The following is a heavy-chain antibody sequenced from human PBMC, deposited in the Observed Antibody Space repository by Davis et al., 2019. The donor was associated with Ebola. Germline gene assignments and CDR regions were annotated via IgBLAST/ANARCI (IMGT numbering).Heavy chain of an antibody. CDR2: ISANGLIT. J-gene: IGHJ4*02. D-gene: IGHD1-26*01. V-gene: IGHV3-23*01. Sequence: GGSLRLSCAASGFPFSGYPIAGVRQAPGQGLEWVPTISANGLITYYADSVKGRFTMSRANSKHTLYLQMNSLSAGDTAVYYCAVRVGATGGWGQGTLVTVSS. CDR1: GFPFSGYP. CDR3: AVRVGATGG.